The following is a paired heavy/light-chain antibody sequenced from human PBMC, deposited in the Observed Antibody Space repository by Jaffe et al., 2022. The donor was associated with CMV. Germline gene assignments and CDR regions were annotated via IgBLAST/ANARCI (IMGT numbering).Heavy chain of an antibody. CDR3: ATGDDSGGSYPGY. V-gene: IGHV3-53*01. D-gene: IGHD1-26*01. J-gene: IGHJ4*02. CDR2: IFSGGDT. Sequence: EVQLVESGGNLIQTGGSLRLSCAVSGFTVSRNYMGWVRQAPGKGLEWVSVIFSGGDTYYADSVKGRFTISRDNSKNTLYLQMNSLRAEDTAIYYCATGDDSGGSYPGYWGQGTLVTVSS. CDR1: GFTVSRNY.
Light chain of an antibody. V-gene: IGKV4-1*01. CDR1: QSVLYSSNNENY. Sequence: DIVMTQSPDSLAVSLGERATINCKSSQSVLYSSNNENYLAWYQQKPGQSPKLLIYWASTRESGVPDRFSGSGSGTDFTLTISSLQAEDVAVYYCQQYYSTPRTFGQGTKVEIK. J-gene: IGKJ1*01. CDR2: WAS. CDR3: QQYYSTPRT.